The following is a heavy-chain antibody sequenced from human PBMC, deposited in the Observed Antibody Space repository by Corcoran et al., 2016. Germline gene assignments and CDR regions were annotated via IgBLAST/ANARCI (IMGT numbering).Heavy chain of an antibody. D-gene: IGHD3-10*01. V-gene: IGHV3-33*01. Sequence: QVQLVESGGGVVQPGRSLRLSCAASGFTFSSYGMHWVRQAPGKGLEWVAVIWYDGSNKYYADSVKGRFTISRDNSKNTLYLQMNSLRAKDTAVYYCARGPGVTMVRGVIPYYGMDVWGQGTTVTVSS. CDR3: ARGPGVTMVRGVIPYYGMDV. CDR1: GFTFSSYG. CDR2: IWYDGSNK. J-gene: IGHJ6*02.